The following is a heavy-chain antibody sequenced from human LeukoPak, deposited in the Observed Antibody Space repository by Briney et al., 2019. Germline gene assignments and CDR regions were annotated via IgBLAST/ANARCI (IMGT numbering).Heavy chain of an antibody. CDR2: ISGSGGST. Sequence: GGSLRLSCAASGFTFSSYAMSWVRQAPGKGLEWVSAISGSGGSTYYADSVKGLFTISRDNSKNTLYLQMNSLRAEDTAVYYCAKVFYGDYAGFDYWGQGTLVTVSS. V-gene: IGHV3-23*01. D-gene: IGHD4-17*01. J-gene: IGHJ4*02. CDR1: GFTFSSYA. CDR3: AKVFYGDYAGFDY.